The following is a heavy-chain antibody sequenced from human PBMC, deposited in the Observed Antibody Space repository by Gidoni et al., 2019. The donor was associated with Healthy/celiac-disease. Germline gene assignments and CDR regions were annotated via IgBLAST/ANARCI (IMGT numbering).Heavy chain of an antibody. V-gene: IGHV4-61*02. CDR2: IYTSGST. Sequence: QVQLQESGPGLVKPSQTLSLTCTVSGGSISSGSYYWSWIRQPAGKGLEWIGRIYTSGSTNYNPSLKSRVTISVDTSKNQFSLKLSSVTAADTAVYYCAGRNIVVVPAAIEAFDIWGQGTMVTVSS. D-gene: IGHD2-2*01. CDR1: GGSISSGSYY. J-gene: IGHJ3*02. CDR3: AGRNIVVVPAAIEAFDI.